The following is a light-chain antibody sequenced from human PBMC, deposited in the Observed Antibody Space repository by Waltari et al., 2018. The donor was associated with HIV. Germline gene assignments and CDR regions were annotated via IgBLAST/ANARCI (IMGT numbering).Light chain of an antibody. CDR2: DAS. CDR1: QSVSTN. V-gene: IGKV3-15*01. CDR3: QQYNNWPPAYT. Sequence: EIMMTQSPATLSVSPAYTATLSCRASQSVSTNLAWYQQTPGQAPRLLFYDASTRATGVPARFSGGGSETEFTLTITSLQSEDFAVYYCQQYNNWPPAYTFGQGTKLEIK. J-gene: IGKJ2*01.